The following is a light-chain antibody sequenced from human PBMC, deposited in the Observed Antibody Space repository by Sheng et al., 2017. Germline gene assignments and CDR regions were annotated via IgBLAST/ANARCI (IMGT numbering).Light chain of an antibody. J-gene: IGLJ1*01. CDR2: EGS. Sequence: QSALTQPASMSGSPGQSITISCTGTSSDVGRYNLVSWYQQHPGKAPKLMIYEGSKRPSGVSNRFSGSKSGNTASLTISGLQAEDEADYYCCSYAGITTFYVFGKGTKVTVL. CDR1: SSDVGRYNL. V-gene: IGLV2-23*01. CDR3: CSYAGITTFYV.